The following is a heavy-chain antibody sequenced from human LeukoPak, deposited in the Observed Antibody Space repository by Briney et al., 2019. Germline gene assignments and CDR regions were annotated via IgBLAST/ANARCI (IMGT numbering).Heavy chain of an antibody. Sequence: SETLSLTCTVSGGSISSYYWSWIRQPPGKGLEWIGDIYYSGSTNYNPSLKSRVTITVDTSKNQFSLKLSSVTAADTAVYYCARLDGDGYNLYDAFDIWGQGTMVTVSS. CDR2: IYYSGST. CDR1: GGSISSYY. CDR3: ARLDGDGYNLYDAFDI. V-gene: IGHV4-59*08. D-gene: IGHD5-24*01. J-gene: IGHJ3*02.